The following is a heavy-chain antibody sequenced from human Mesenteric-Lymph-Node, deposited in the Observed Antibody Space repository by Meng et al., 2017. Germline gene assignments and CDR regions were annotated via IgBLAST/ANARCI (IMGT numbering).Heavy chain of an antibody. V-gene: IGHV5-51*01. Sequence: GESLKLSCQGSGYSFTSYWIGWVRQLPGKGLEWMGIIYPGDSDTRYSPSFQGQVTISADKSISTAYLQWSSLKASDTAMYYCARVPVGYYDFWSGYLPMDVWGQGTTVTVSS. J-gene: IGHJ6*02. CDR2: IYPGDSDT. D-gene: IGHD3-3*01. CDR1: GYSFTSYW. CDR3: ARVPVGYYDFWSGYLPMDV.